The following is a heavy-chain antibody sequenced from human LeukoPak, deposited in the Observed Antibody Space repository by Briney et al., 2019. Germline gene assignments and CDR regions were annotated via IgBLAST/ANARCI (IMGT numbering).Heavy chain of an antibody. CDR1: GGSISSYY. Sequence: SETLSLTCTVSGGSISSYYWSWIRQPPGKGLEWIGYIYYSGSTNYNPSLKSRVTISIDTSKNQFSLKLSSVTAADTAVYYCARAGRRGYIYDYWGQGTLVTVSS. D-gene: IGHD3-10*01. CDR3: ARAGRRGYIYDY. J-gene: IGHJ4*02. CDR2: IYYSGST. V-gene: IGHV4-59*12.